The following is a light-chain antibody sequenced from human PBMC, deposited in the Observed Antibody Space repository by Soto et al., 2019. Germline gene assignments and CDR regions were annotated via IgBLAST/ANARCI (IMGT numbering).Light chain of an antibody. CDR3: SSFTRYSTLV. Sequence: QSVLTQPASVSGSPGQSITISCTGTSRDVGGYSYVSWYQQHPGKAPKLMIYDVNNRPSGVSDRFSGSKSGNTASLTISGLQAEDESDNYCSSFTRYSTLVFGGGTKLTVL. V-gene: IGLV2-14*03. CDR2: DVN. J-gene: IGLJ2*01. CDR1: SRDVGGYSY.